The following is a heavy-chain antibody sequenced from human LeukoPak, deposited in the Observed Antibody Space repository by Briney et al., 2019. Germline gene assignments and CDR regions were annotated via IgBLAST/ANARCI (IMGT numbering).Heavy chain of an antibody. Sequence: ASVKVSCKASGYTFTGYYIHWVRQAPGQGLEWMGWINPNSGGTNYAQKFQGRVTMTRDTSISTAYMELSRLTSDDTAVYYCARDLYYDASGSYARPYYFDYWGQGTLVTVSS. CDR1: GYTFTGYY. D-gene: IGHD3-10*01. V-gene: IGHV1-2*02. CDR3: ARDLYYDASGSYARPYYFDY. J-gene: IGHJ4*02. CDR2: INPNSGGT.